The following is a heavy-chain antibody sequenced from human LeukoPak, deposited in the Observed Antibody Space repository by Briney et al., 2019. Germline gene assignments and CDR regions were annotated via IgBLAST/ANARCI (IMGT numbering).Heavy chain of an antibody. J-gene: IGHJ4*02. Sequence: GGSLRLSCAASGFTFRNYVIHWVRQAPGKGLEWVAVIWYDGSNKYYADSVKGRFTISRDNSKNTLYLQMNSLRAEDTAVYSCARDQSGYCSSTSCLTLDYWGQGTLVTVSS. CDR2: IWYDGSNK. V-gene: IGHV3-33*08. CDR1: GFTFRNYV. CDR3: ARDQSGYCSSTSCLTLDY. D-gene: IGHD2-2*01.